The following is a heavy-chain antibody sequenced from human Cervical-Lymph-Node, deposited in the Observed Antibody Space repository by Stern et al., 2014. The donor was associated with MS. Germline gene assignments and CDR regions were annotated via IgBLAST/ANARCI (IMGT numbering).Heavy chain of an antibody. V-gene: IGHV1-69*01. CDR3: ARESGHWFDP. CDR1: AGPFSSYT. J-gene: IGHJ5*02. Sequence: QVQLVASGTEVKKPGSSVQISCQASAGPFSSYTISWGLQALGQGPEWMGGIIPMFDEARYEPKFHGRPTLAADAGIRYIYMELSNLKADDTATYYCARESGHWFDPWGQGTRVIVS. CDR2: IIPMFDEA.